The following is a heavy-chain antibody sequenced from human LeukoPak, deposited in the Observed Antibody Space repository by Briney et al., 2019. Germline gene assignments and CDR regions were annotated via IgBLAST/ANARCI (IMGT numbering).Heavy chain of an antibody. CDR1: GITLSNYG. CDR3: AKRGVVVRVVLVGFHREAYYSDS. Sequence: PGGALRLSCGVSGITLSNYGMSWVLQAPGKGLEWVAGLSRSGGVTKYADSVKGRFTISRDNSKNTRYLKMNRLSAEHTDVYFCAKRGVVVRVVLVGFHREAYYSDSWGQGALVTVSS. D-gene: IGHD3-10*01. CDR2: LSRSGGVT. J-gene: IGHJ4*02. V-gene: IGHV3-23*01.